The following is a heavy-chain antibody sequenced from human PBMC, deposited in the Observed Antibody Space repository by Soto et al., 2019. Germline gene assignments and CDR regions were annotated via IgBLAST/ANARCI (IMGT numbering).Heavy chain of an antibody. CDR1: GYTLTELS. Sequence: GASVKVSCKVSGYTLTELSMHWVRQARGKGLEWMGGFDPEDGETIYAQKFQGRVTMTEDTSTDTAYMELSRLRSEDTAVYYCARALLSHSYDSGGYDSYFHAMDVWGQGTPVTVSS. V-gene: IGHV1-24*01. CDR2: FDPEDGET. J-gene: IGHJ6*02. D-gene: IGHD3-22*01. CDR3: ARALLSHSYDSGGYDSYFHAMDV.